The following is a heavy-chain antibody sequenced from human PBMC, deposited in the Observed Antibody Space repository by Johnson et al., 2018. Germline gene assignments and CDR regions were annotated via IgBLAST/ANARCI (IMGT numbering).Heavy chain of an antibody. Sequence: VQLQESGGGLVQPGGSLRLSCAASGFTFSSYSMNWVRQAPGKGLEWVSYISSSSSYIYYADSVKGRFTISSDNAKNSLYLQMNSLRAEDTAVFYCARYSAYDSSGYYYPWYFDLWGRGTLVTVSS. V-gene: IGHV3-21*05. CDR2: ISSSSSYI. CDR1: GFTFSSYS. D-gene: IGHD3-22*01. J-gene: IGHJ2*01. CDR3: ARYSAYDSSGYYYPWYFDL.